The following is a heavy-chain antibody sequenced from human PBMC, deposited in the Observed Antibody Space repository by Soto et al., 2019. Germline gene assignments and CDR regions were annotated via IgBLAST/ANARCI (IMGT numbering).Heavy chain of an antibody. V-gene: IGHV3-30*18. CDR3: AKDRPSGSRPYYYGMDV. Sequence: AGGSLRLSCAASGFTFSSYGMHWVRQAPGKGLEWVGVISYDGSNKYYADSVKGRFTISRDNSKNTLYLQMNSLRAEDTAVYYCAKDRPSGSRPYYYGMDVWGQGTTVTVSS. J-gene: IGHJ6*02. CDR2: ISYDGSNK. CDR1: GFTFSSYG. D-gene: IGHD1-26*01.